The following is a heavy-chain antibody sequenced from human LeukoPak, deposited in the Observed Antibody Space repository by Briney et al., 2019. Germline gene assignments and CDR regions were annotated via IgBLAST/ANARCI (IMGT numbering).Heavy chain of an antibody. J-gene: IGHJ4*02. CDR2: ISGSGGST. D-gene: IGHD1-26*01. CDR3: ARGSPFDD. CDR1: GFTFSSYA. V-gene: IGHV3-23*01. Sequence: GGSLRLSCAASGFTFSSYAMSWVRQAPGKGLEWVSAISGSGGSTYYADSVKGRFTLSRDKPKNMVFLQINSLRAEDTAVYFCARGSPFDDWGQGTLVTVSS.